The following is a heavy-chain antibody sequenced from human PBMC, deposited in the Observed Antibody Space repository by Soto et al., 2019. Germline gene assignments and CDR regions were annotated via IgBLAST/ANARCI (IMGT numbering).Heavy chain of an antibody. Sequence: GGSLRLSCAASGFSFVNYAMSWVRQAPGKGLEWVSGLSGSGTSTYYADSVKGRFTISRDNSRDTLFLQMNSLTADDTAVYYCAKATTNGGWFNPFDSWGQGALVTVSS. J-gene: IGHJ4*02. CDR1: GFSFVNYA. CDR3: AKATTNGGWFNPFDS. CDR2: LSGSGTST. D-gene: IGHD6-19*01. V-gene: IGHV3-23*01.